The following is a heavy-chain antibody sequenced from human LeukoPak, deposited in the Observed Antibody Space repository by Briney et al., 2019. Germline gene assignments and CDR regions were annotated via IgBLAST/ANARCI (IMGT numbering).Heavy chain of an antibody. CDR2: IYYSGST. CDR3: ARESGYYYDSSGEIDY. Sequence: PSETLSLTCTVSGGSISSSSYYWGWIRQPPGKGLEWIGSIYYSGSTYYNPSLKSRVTISVDTSKNQFSLKLSSVTAADTAVYYCARESGYYYDSSGEIDYWGQGTLVTVSS. D-gene: IGHD3-22*01. CDR1: GGSISSSSYY. J-gene: IGHJ4*02. V-gene: IGHV4-39*07.